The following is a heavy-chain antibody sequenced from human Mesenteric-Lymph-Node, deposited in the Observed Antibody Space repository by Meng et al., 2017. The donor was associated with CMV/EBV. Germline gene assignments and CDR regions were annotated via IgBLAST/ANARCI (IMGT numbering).Heavy chain of an antibody. CDR1: GFTFSGSYW. V-gene: IGHV3-7*01. J-gene: IGHJ6*02. CDR2: IKQDGSEK. D-gene: IGHD6-19*01. Sequence: GESLKISCAASGFTFSGSYWMTWVRQAPGKGLEWVANIKQDGSEKNYVDSVKGRFTISRDNAKNLLYLQMNSLRAEDTAVYYCVRVGWTYYDMDVWGQGTTVTVSS. CDR3: VRVGWTYYDMDV.